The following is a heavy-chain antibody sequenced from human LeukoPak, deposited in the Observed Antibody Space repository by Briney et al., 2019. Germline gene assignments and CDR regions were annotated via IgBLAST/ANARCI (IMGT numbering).Heavy chain of an antibody. V-gene: IGHV1-69*01. D-gene: IGHD3-22*01. CDR1: GGTFSSYA. CDR2: IIPIFGTA. J-gene: IGHJ4*02. Sequence: SVKVSCKASGGTFSSYAISWVRQAPGQGLEWMGGIIPIFGTANYAQKFQGRVTITADESTSTAYMELSSLRSEDTAVCYCARLGLNFDSSGDFDYWGQGTLVTVSS. CDR3: ARLGLNFDSSGDFDY.